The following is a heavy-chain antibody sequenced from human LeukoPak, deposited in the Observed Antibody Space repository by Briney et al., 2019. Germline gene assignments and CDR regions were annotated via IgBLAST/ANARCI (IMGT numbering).Heavy chain of an antibody. CDR2: IYYSGST. D-gene: IGHD3-22*01. Sequence: TSETLCLTCTVSGGSISSSSYYRGWIRQPPGKGLEWIGSIYYSGSTYYNPSLKSRVTRSVDTSKNQFSLKLSSVTAADTAVYYCARRVFYYDSSGNFYYWGQGTLVTVSS. CDR3: ARRVFYYDSSGNFYY. J-gene: IGHJ4*02. V-gene: IGHV4-39*01. CDR1: GGSISSSSYY.